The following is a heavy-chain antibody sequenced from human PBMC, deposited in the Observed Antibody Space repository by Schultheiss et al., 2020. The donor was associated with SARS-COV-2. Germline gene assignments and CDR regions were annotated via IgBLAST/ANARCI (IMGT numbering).Heavy chain of an antibody. V-gene: IGHV3-21*04. CDR1: GFTVSSNH. Sequence: GGSLRLSCAVSGFTVSSNHMTWVRQAPGKGLEWVSSISSSSTYIFYADSVKGRFAISRDNSKNTLYLQMNSLRAEDTALYYCARDSPTYYYDSSGYYFDYWGQGTLVTVSS. CDR2: ISSSSTYI. D-gene: IGHD3-22*01. J-gene: IGHJ4*02. CDR3: ARDSPTYYYDSSGYYFDY.